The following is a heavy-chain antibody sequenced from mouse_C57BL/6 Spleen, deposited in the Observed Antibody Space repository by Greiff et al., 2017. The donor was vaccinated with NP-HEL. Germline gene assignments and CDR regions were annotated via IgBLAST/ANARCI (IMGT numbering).Heavy chain of an antibody. D-gene: IGHD1-1*01. Sequence: DVQLQESGPGLVKPSQSLSLTCSVTGYSITSGYYWNWIRQFPGNKLEWMGYISYDGSNNYNPSLKNRISITRDTSKNQFFLKLNSVTTEDTATYYCARETTVVPYYFDYWGQGTTLTVSS. CDR2: ISYDGSN. CDR3: ARETTVVPYYFDY. J-gene: IGHJ2*01. CDR1: GYSITSGYY. V-gene: IGHV3-6*01.